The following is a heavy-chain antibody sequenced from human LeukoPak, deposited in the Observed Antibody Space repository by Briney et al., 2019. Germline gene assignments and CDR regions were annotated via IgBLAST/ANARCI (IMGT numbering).Heavy chain of an antibody. CDR3: ARGGKSTSRFDS. V-gene: IGHV3-23*01. Sequence: GSLRLSCAASGFTFSTYAVSWVRQAPGKGLEWVSVIGLGGEIRYYADSVKGRFTISRDNSKNTLYMEMNTLRAEDTAVYYCARGGKSTSRFDSWGQGTLVTVSS. CDR2: IGLGGEIR. J-gene: IGHJ5*01. D-gene: IGHD3-16*01. CDR1: GFTFSTYA.